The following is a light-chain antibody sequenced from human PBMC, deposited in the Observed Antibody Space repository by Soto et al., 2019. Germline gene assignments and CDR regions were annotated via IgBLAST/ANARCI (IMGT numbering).Light chain of an antibody. J-gene: IGKJ2*01. CDR2: DAS. CDR1: QSVSSY. V-gene: IGKV3-11*01. Sequence: EIVLTQSPATLSLSPGERATLSCRASQSVSSYLAWYQQKPGQAPRLLIYDASNRAPGIPARFSGSGSGTDFTLTISSLEPEDFAVYCCQQRSNWPYTFGQGTKLEIK. CDR3: QQRSNWPYT.